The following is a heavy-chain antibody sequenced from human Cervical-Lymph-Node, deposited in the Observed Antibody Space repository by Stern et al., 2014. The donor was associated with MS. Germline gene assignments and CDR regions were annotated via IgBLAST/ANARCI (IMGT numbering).Heavy chain of an antibody. V-gene: IGHV3-33*01. Sequence: VQLVESGGGVVQPGRSLRLSCVASGFSFSRYAMHWVRQAPGKGLEWVALIWYDGSNPYYADSVTGRLTISRDNFKNTLYLQMNSLRAEDTAVYYCASAYSSSHYYFDYWGQGTLVTVSS. D-gene: IGHD6-13*01. CDR1: GFSFSRYA. CDR2: IWYDGSNP. CDR3: ASAYSSSHYYFDY. J-gene: IGHJ4*02.